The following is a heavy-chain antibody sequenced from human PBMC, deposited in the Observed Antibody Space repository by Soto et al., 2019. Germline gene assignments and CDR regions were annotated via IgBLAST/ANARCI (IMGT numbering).Heavy chain of an antibody. J-gene: IGHJ6*02. CDR1: GFTFSSYA. D-gene: IGHD1-7*01. Sequence: GGSLRLSCAASGFTFSSYAMHWVRQAPGKGLEWVAVISYDGSNKYYADSVKGRFTISRDNSKNTLYLQMNSLRAEDTAVYYCARGPMYNWNYNALDGIDVRAQGTTVTGSS. CDR2: ISYDGSNK. CDR3: ARGPMYNWNYNALDGIDV. V-gene: IGHV3-30-3*01.